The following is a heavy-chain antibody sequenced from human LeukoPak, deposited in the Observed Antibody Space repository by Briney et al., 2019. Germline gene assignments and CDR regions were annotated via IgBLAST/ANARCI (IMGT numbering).Heavy chain of an antibody. Sequence: SETLSLTCTVSGGSISSSSYYWGWIRQPPGKGLEWIGSIYYSGSTYYNPSLKSRVTISVDTSKNQFSLKLSSVTAADTAVYYCARGRNGDFWSGYYAYWGQGTLVTVSS. V-gene: IGHV4-39*07. J-gene: IGHJ4*02. CDR1: GGSISSSSYY. D-gene: IGHD3-3*01. CDR2: IYYSGST. CDR3: ARGRNGDFWSGYYAY.